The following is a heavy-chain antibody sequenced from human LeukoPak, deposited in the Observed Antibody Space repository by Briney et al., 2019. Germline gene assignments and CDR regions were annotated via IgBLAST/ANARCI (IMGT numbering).Heavy chain of an antibody. CDR3: ARGMEFGVTSGFDY. CDR1: GFTFSSNS. Sequence: GGSLRLSCAASGFTFSSNSMNWARQAPGKGLEWVSSISSSSSFIFYADSVKGRFTIFRDNAKNSLYLQMNSLRAEDTAVYYCARGMEFGVTSGFDYWGQGTLVSVSS. D-gene: IGHD3-16*01. J-gene: IGHJ4*02. V-gene: IGHV3-21*01. CDR2: ISSSSSFI.